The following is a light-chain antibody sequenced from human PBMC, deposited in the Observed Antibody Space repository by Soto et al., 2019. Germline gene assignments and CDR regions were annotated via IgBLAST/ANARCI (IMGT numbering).Light chain of an antibody. V-gene: IGKV3-20*01. J-gene: IGKJ1*01. Sequence: EIVMTQSPATLSGSPGERATLSCRASQSVSSQLAWYQQKPGQAPRLLIHDASSRATGISDRFTGSGSGTDFTLTISRLEPEDFAVYYCQQYHSSPRTFGQGTKVDIK. CDR3: QQYHSSPRT. CDR2: DAS. CDR1: QSVSSQ.